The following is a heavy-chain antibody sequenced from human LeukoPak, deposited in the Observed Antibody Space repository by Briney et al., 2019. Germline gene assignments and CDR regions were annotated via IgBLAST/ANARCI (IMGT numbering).Heavy chain of an antibody. CDR3: TRDLMDYDVSTGLHHYYMDV. Sequence: GGSLRLSCVASGFTFSSYWMHWVRQDPRKGLVWVSRINGDGRNINYADSVRGRFTISRDNAKTTLYLQMSTLRVEDTAVYYCTRDLMDYDVSTGLHHYYMDVWGQGTTVTVSS. CDR1: GFTFSSYW. D-gene: IGHD3-9*01. CDR2: INGDGRNI. V-gene: IGHV3-74*01. J-gene: IGHJ6*02.